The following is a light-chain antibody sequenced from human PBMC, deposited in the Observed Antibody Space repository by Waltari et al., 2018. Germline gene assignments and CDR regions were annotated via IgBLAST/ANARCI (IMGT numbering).Light chain of an antibody. CDR3: QQYDASSVT. CDR1: QSISGSW. J-gene: IGKJ4*02. Sequence: EIVLTQSPGTLSLSPGERATLSCRASQSISGSWLAWYQQKPGQAPRLLMYGASSRATAIPDRFSGSGSGTDFTLTISRLEREDFVVYCGQQYDASSVTFGGGTKVEIK. V-gene: IGKV3-20*01. CDR2: GAS.